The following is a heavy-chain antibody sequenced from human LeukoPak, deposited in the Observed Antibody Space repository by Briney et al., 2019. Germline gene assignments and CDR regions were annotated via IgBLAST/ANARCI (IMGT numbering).Heavy chain of an antibody. Sequence: ASVKVSCKASGYTFTSYDINWVRQATGQGLEWMGWMNPNSGNTGYAQKFQGRVTMTRNTSISTAYMELSSLRSEDTAVYYCARRDYYGSGSYPYYYTTTWTSGAKGPRSPSP. CDR1: GYTFTSYD. J-gene: IGHJ6*03. D-gene: IGHD3-10*01. CDR3: ARRDYYGSGSYPYYYTTTWTS. V-gene: IGHV1-8*01. CDR2: MNPNSGNT.